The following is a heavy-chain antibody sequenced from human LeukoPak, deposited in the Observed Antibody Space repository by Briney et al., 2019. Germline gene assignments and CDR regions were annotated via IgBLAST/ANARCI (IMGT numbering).Heavy chain of an antibody. J-gene: IGHJ4*02. CDR2: ISSSGSTI. CDR1: GFTFSDYY. CDR3: ARQRRGYGSGWEDFDY. V-gene: IGHV3-11*01. D-gene: IGHD6-19*01. Sequence: GGSLRLSCAASGFTFSDYYMSWIRQAPGKGLEWVSYISSSGSTIYYADSVKGRFTISRHNSKNTLYLQMNSLRAEDTAVYYCARQRRGYGSGWEDFDYWGQGTLVTVSS.